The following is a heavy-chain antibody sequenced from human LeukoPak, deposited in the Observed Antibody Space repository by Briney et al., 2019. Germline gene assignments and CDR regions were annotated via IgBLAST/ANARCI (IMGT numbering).Heavy chain of an antibody. CDR2: ISSSGSTI. CDR3: ARGGYGGNDY. CDR1: GFTFSSYE. J-gene: IGHJ4*02. D-gene: IGHD4-23*01. V-gene: IGHV3-48*03. Sequence: PGRSLRLSCAVSGFTFSSYEMNWVRQAPGKGLEWVSYISSSGSTIYYADSVRGRFTISRDNAKNSLYLQMSSLRAEDTAFYYCARGGYGGNDYWGQGTLVTVSS.